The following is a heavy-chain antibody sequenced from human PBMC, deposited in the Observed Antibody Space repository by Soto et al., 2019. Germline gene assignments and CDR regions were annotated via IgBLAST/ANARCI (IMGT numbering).Heavy chain of an antibody. CDR3: TTVTSGYYKFYYYYGMDV. CDR2: IKSKTDGGTT. Sequence: GGSLRLSCAASGFTFSNAWMNWVRQAPGKGLEWVGRIKSKTDGGTTDYAAPVKGRFTISREDSKNTLYLQMNSLKTEDTAVYYCTTVTSGYYKFYYYYGMDVWGQGTTVTVSS. CDR1: GFTFSNAW. D-gene: IGHD3-3*01. V-gene: IGHV3-15*07. J-gene: IGHJ6*02.